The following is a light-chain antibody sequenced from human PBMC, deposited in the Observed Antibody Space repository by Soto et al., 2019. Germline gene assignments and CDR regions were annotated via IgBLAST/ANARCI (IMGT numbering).Light chain of an antibody. CDR2: AAS. CDR1: RSISSY. Sequence: DIQVTQYPSSLSAAVRDRLIITCRASRSISSYLNWYQQKPGRAPKLLIYAASSLHSGVPSRFSGSGSGTDFTLTISSLQPEDFATYYCQQSYSTLTITFGQGTRLEIK. J-gene: IGKJ5*01. CDR3: QQSYSTLTIT. V-gene: IGKV1-39*01.